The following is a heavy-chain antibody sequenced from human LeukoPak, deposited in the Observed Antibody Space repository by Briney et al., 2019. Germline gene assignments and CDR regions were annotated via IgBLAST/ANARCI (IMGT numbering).Heavy chain of an antibody. D-gene: IGHD3-3*01. CDR1: GYSFTSYW. Sequence: GESLKISCKGSGYSFTSYWIGWVRQVPGKGLEWMGIIYPGDSDTRYSPSFQGQVTISADKSISTAYLQWSSLKASDTAMYYCARVAIFGVVIMGFDYWGQGTLVTVSS. J-gene: IGHJ4*02. CDR3: ARVAIFGVVIMGFDY. V-gene: IGHV5-51*01. CDR2: IYPGDSDT.